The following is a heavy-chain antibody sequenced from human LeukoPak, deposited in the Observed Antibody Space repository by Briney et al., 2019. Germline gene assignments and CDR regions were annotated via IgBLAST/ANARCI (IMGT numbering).Heavy chain of an antibody. CDR2: IYTSGST. CDR1: GGSISSYY. D-gene: IGHD3-10*01. CDR3: ARRYGVVRGVIRANWFDP. V-gene: IGHV4-4*07. J-gene: IGHJ5*02. Sequence: NPSETLSLTCTVSGGSISSYYWSWIRQPAGKGLEWIGRIYTSGSTDYNPSLKSRVTMSVDTSKNQFSLKLSSVTAADTAVYYCARRYGVVRGVIRANWFDPWGQGTLVTVSS.